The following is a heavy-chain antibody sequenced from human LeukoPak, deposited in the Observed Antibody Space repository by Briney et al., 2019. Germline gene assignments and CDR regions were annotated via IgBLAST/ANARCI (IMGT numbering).Heavy chain of an antibody. J-gene: IGHJ4*02. V-gene: IGHV3-48*03. D-gene: IGHD6-13*01. CDR3: ARVRQEGIAAAMDQIDY. Sequence: GGSLRLSCAASGFTFSSYEMNWVRQAPGKGLEWVSYISSSGSTIYYADSVKGRFTISRDNAKNSLYLQMNSLRAEDTAVYYCARVRQEGIAAAMDQIDYWGKGTLVTVSS. CDR2: ISSSGSTI. CDR1: GFTFSSYE.